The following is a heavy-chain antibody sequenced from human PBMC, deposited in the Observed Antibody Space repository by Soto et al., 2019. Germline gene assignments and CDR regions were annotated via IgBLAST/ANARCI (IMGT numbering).Heavy chain of an antibody. CDR1: GYSFMNYA. CDR2: IHAGAGKT. D-gene: IGHD2-2*01. J-gene: IGHJ5*02. V-gene: IGHV1-3*01. CDR3: ARVPRYSSEGVEVPAGMYEEWFDP. Sequence: QVQLVQSGAEVKKPGASVKISCKSSGYSFMNYAMHWVRQAPGQGLEWMGWIHAGAGKTKYAQRLQGRVTITRDTSASTVYMELSSRRSEDTAVYCCARVPRYSSEGVEVPAGMYEEWFDPWGQGTLVTVSS.